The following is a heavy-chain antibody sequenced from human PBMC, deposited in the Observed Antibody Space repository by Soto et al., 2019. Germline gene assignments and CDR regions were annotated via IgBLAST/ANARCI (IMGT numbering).Heavy chain of an antibody. CDR1: GFTFNAYS. Sequence: HPGGSLRLSCAASGFTFNAYSLSWVRQAPGKGLEWVSAISTTGGSTYYADSVKGRFTISRDNSQNTLSLQMSSLRAEDTAVYFCARPDGSTYSFSYWGQGTLVTVSS. V-gene: IGHV3-23*01. CDR2: ISTTGGST. D-gene: IGHD3-10*01. CDR3: ARPDGSTYSFSY. J-gene: IGHJ4*02.